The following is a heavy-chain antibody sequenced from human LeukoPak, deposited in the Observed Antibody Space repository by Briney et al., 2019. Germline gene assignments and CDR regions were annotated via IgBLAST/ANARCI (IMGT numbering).Heavy chain of an antibody. Sequence: TSETLSLTCAVYGGSFSGYYWSWIRQPPGKGLEWIGEINHSGSTNYNPSLKSRVTISVDTSKNQFSLNLSSVTAADAAVYYCARGYYDSSAYYYDDYWGQGTLVTVSS. J-gene: IGHJ4*02. V-gene: IGHV4-34*01. CDR2: INHSGST. CDR1: GGSFSGYY. CDR3: ARGYYDSSAYYYDDY. D-gene: IGHD3-22*01.